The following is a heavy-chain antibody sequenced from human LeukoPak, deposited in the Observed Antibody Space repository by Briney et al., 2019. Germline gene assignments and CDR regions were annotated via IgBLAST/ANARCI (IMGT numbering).Heavy chain of an antibody. CDR3: ARHYGTCSSTTCPNYYYYGMDV. CDR1: GGTISSYY. Sequence: SETLSLTCTVSGGTISSYYWSWIRQPPGKGLEWIGYIYYSGSTNYNPSLKSRVTISVDTSKNQFSLKLSSVTAADTAVYYCARHYGTCSSTTCPNYYYYGMDVWGQGTTVTVSS. J-gene: IGHJ6*02. V-gene: IGHV4-59*01. D-gene: IGHD2-2*01. CDR2: IYYSGST.